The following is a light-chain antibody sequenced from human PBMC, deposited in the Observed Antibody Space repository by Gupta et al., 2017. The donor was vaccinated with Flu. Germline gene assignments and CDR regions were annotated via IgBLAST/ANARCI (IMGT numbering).Light chain of an antibody. Sequence: DTHMTHPPSTLSDSLADRDTTTCRPSQSISSWLAWYQQKPGKAPKLRTYRASSLESGVPSRFSGSGSGTEFTLTISSLQPDDFATYYCQQDNSFSRTFGQGTRVEIK. CDR2: RAS. V-gene: IGKV1-5*03. CDR1: QSISSW. J-gene: IGKJ1*01. CDR3: QQDNSFSRT.